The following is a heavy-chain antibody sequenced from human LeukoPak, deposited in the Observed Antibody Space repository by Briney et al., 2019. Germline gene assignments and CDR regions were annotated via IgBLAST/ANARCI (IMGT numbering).Heavy chain of an antibody. V-gene: IGHV1-2*02. CDR1: GYTFTGYY. J-gene: IGHJ4*02. CDR3: ARDSRYYDILTGYYNYYFDY. CDR2: INPNSGGT. Sequence: ASVKVSCKASGYTFTGYYMHWVRQAPGQGLEWMGWINPNSGGTNYAQKFQGRVTMTRDTSISTAYMELSRLRSDDTAVYYCARDSRYYDILTGYYNYYFDYWGQGTLVTVSS. D-gene: IGHD3-9*01.